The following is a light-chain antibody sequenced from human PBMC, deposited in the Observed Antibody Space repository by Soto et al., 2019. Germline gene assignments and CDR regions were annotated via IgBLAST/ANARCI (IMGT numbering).Light chain of an antibody. CDR2: DVS. CDR3: QQYDHYST. V-gene: IGKV1-5*01. Sequence: DIQMTQSPSTLSASVGDRVTITCRASQSISKYLAWYQQKPGKAPKLLIYDVSSLQSGVPSRFSGSASGTEFTLTISTLQPDDFATYYCQQYDHYSTFGQGTKLETK. J-gene: IGKJ2*01. CDR1: QSISKY.